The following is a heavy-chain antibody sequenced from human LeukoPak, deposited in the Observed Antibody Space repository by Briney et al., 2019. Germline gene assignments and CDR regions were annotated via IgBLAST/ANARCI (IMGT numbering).Heavy chain of an antibody. D-gene: IGHD3-16*01. CDR1: GFTFDDYG. CDR3: ARDWGPNGMDV. CDR2: INSDGSST. Sequence: PGGSLRLSCAASGFTFDDYGMSWVRQAPGKGLVWVSRINSDGSSTSYADSVKGRFTSSRDNAKNTLYLQMNSLRAEDTAVYYCARDWGPNGMDVWGQGTTVTVSS. J-gene: IGHJ6*02. V-gene: IGHV3-74*01.